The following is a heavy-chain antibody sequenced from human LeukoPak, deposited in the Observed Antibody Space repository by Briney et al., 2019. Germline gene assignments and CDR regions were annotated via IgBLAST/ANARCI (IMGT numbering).Heavy chain of an antibody. CDR2: ISSSGST. Sequence: SQTLSLTCSVSGGSISSGHYYWNWVRQPAGKGLEWIGRISSSGSTTYSPSLKSRVTMSLDTSKNQFSLKLTSVTAADTAVYYCTIFVVADHDAFEIWGQGTMVTVSS. CDR3: TIFVVADHDAFEI. V-gene: IGHV4-61*02. CDR1: GGSISSGHYY. D-gene: IGHD3-3*01. J-gene: IGHJ3*02.